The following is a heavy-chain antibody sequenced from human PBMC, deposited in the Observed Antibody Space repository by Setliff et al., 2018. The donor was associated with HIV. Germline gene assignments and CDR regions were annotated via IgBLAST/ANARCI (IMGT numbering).Heavy chain of an antibody. D-gene: IGHD4-17*01. CDR2: IDADNGNT. J-gene: IGHJ6*03. CDR1: GYTFDGHY. CDR3: VRVTADRTNYYYYMDV. Sequence: GASVKVSCKASGYTFDGHYLHWVRQAPGQGLEWVGWIDADNGNTNYAQKFRGRVTMTTDTSTNTAYMEVRSLTSDDTAVYYCVRVTADRTNYYYYMDVWDKGTTVTVSS. V-gene: IGHV1-18*04.